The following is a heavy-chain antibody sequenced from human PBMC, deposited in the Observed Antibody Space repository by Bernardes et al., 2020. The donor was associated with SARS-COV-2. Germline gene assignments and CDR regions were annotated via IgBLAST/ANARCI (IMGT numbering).Heavy chain of an antibody. V-gene: IGHV1-2*04. D-gene: IGHD1-7*01. CDR1: GYTFTGYY. CDR3: ARGGGRCRDVRLELRLCYYYYGMDV. CDR2: INPNSGGT. J-gene: IGHJ6*02. Sequence: SVKVSCKASGYTFTGYYMHWVRQAPGQGLEWMGWINPNSGGTNYAQKFQGWVTMTRDTSISTAYMELSRLRSDDTAVYYCARGGGRCRDVRLELRLCYYYYGMDVWGQGTTVTVSS.